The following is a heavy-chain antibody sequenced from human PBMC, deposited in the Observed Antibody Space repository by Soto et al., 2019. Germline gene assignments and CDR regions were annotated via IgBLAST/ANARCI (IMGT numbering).Heavy chain of an antibody. CDR1: GFTFDDYG. J-gene: IGHJ5*02. V-gene: IGHV3-20*04. CDR3: ARAGPWAVTTIEANWFDP. CDR2: INWNGGST. Sequence: EVQLVESGGGVVRPGGSLRLSCAASGFTFDDYGMSWVRQAPGKGLERVSGINWNGGSTGYADSVKGRFTISRDNAKNSLYLQMNSLRAEDTALYYCARAGPWAVTTIEANWFDPWGQGTLVTVSS. D-gene: IGHD4-17*01.